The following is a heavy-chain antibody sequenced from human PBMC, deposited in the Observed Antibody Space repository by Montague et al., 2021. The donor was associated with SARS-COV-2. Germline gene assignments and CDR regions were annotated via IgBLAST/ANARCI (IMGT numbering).Heavy chain of an antibody. Sequence: SETLSLTCTVSGYSISDGYYWVWIRQPPGKGLEWIGNIFQSGTTYYNPSLERRSTMSVDTSKNQFSLKLSSVTAADTAVYYCAREHWENYYDFWSGTNLASDDPYYGMDVWGQGTTVTVSS. D-gene: IGHD3-3*01. CDR3: AREHWENYYDFWSGTNLASDDPYYGMDV. CDR2: IFQSGTT. J-gene: IGHJ6*02. CDR1: GYSISDGYY. V-gene: IGHV4-38-2*02.